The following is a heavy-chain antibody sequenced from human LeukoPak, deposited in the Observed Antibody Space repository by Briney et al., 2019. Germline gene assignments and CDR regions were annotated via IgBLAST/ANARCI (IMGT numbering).Heavy chain of an antibody. Sequence: SQTLSLTCAISGDSVSTNSEAWNWIRQSPSRGLEWLGRTYYRSKWYNDYAVSVKSRITINPDTSKNQFSLQSNSVTPEDTAVYYCTRGTGTFDYWGQGTLVTVSS. V-gene: IGHV6-1*01. D-gene: IGHD3-10*01. J-gene: IGHJ4*02. CDR2: TYYRSKWYN. CDR3: TRGTGTFDY. CDR1: GDSVSTNSEA.